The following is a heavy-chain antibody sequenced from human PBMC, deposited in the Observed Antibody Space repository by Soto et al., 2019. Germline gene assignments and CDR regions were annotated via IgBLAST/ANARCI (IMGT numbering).Heavy chain of an antibody. Sequence: GGSLRLSCAASGFTFSSSVMHWVRQAPGKGLEWVAVIWYDGSNKYYADSVKGRFTISRDNSKNTLYLQMNSLRAEDTAVYYCAKDIVRWFDPWGQGTLVTVSS. V-gene: IGHV3-33*06. CDR2: IWYDGSNK. CDR1: GFTFSSSV. CDR3: AKDIVRWFDP. J-gene: IGHJ5*02. D-gene: IGHD2-15*01.